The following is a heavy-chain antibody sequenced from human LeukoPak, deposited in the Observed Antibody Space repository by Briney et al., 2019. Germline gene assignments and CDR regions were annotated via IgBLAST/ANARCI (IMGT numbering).Heavy chain of an antibody. V-gene: IGHV7-4-1*02. CDR3: ARGSIGAPHHFDY. J-gene: IGHJ4*02. D-gene: IGHD3-10*01. CDR2: INTNTGNP. CDR1: GYTFTSFA. Sequence: AASVKVSCKTSGYTFTSFAINWVRQAPGQGLEWMGWINTNTGNPTYAQGFTGRFVFSLDTSVSTAYLQISSLKAEDTAVYYCARGSIGAPHHFDYWGQGTLVTVSS.